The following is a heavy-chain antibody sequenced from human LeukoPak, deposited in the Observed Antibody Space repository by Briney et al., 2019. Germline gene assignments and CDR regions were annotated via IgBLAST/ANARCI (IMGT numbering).Heavy chain of an antibody. D-gene: IGHD3-10*01. CDR3: ARKAPGGHLEY. CDR1: GGSISSSSYY. J-gene: IGHJ4*01. Sequence: SETLSLTCTVSGGSISSSSYYWGWIRQPPGKGLEWIGSIYYSGSTYYNPSLKSRVTISVDTSKNQFSLKLSSVTAADTAVYYCARKAPGGHLEYWGHGTLVTVSS. V-gene: IGHV4-39*07. CDR2: IYYSGST.